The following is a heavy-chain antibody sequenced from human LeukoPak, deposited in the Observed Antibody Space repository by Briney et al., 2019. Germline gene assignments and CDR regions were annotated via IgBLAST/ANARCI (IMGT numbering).Heavy chain of an antibody. CDR1: VGSISTYY. CDR2: IYYTGSS. V-gene: IGHV4-59*12. D-gene: IGHD4-23*01. CDR3: ARGSITVVPAFDI. J-gene: IGHJ3*02. Sequence: MASETLSLTCTVSVGSISTYYWSWIRQPPGKGLEWIGCIYYTGSSNYNPSINSRGTISVDSSKNQFSLKLSSVTAADTAVYYCARGSITVVPAFDIWGQGTMFTVSS.